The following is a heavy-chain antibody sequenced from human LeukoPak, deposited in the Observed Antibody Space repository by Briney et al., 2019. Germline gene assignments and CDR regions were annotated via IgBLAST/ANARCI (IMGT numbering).Heavy chain of an antibody. CDR1: GFTFSAYS. CDR2: ISSSSSST. V-gene: IGHV3-48*04. J-gene: IGHJ6*02. CDR3: ARVGYYNGMDV. Sequence: GGSLRLSCAASGFTFSAYSMNWVRQAPGKGLEWVSDISSSSSSTNYADSVQGRFTNSRDNAKNSLYLQVNSLRAEDTAVYYCARVGYYNGMDVWGQGTTVTVSS.